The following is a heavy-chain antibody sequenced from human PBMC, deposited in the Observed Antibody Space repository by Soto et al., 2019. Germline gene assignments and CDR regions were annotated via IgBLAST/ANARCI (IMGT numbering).Heavy chain of an antibody. J-gene: IGHJ4*02. Sequence: QVQLVESGGGVVQPGTSLTLSCSASGFILSNYGMHWVRQAPGKGLEWVSIISYDGSRKHYIDSVKSRFTISRENSKNTLYLLMNSLRAEDTAVYYCAKDIHPGRDTYYYGADYWGQGTLVAVSS. CDR3: AKDIHPGRDTYYYGADY. V-gene: IGHV3-30*18. CDR1: GFILSNYG. CDR2: ISYDGSRK. D-gene: IGHD5-12*01.